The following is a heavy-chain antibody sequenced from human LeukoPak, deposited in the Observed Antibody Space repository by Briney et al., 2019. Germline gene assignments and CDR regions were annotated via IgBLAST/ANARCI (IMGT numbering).Heavy chain of an antibody. Sequence: GGSLRLSCAASGFTFSSYAMHWVRQAPGKGLEWVAVISYDESNKYYADSVKGRFTISRDNSKNTLYLQMNSLRAEDTAVYYCASGDNLGFGELFPTYGMDVWGQGTTVTVSS. V-gene: IGHV3-30-3*01. J-gene: IGHJ6*02. CDR3: ASGDNLGFGELFPTYGMDV. CDR1: GFTFSSYA. D-gene: IGHD3-10*01. CDR2: ISYDESNK.